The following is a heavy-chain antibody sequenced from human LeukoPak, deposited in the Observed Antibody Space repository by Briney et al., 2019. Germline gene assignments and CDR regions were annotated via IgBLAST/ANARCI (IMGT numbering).Heavy chain of an antibody. Sequence: SETLSLTCTVSGGSISSSSYYWGWIRQPPGKGLEWIGSIYYSGSTYYNPSPKSRVTISVDTSKNQFSLKLSSVTAADTAVYYCARLGYCSGGSCYPDYWGQGTLVTVSS. D-gene: IGHD2-15*01. CDR2: IYYSGST. V-gene: IGHV4-39*01. CDR3: ARLGYCSGGSCYPDY. J-gene: IGHJ4*02. CDR1: GGSISSSSYY.